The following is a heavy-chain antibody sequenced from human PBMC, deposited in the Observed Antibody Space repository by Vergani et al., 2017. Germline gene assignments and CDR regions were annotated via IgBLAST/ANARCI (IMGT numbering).Heavy chain of an antibody. V-gene: IGHV3-23*01. J-gene: IGHJ4*02. Sequence: EVQLLEAGGGFVQPGGSLRLSCAASGFTFSSYAMSWVRQAPGKGLEWVSAISGSGGSTYYADSVKGRFTISRDNSKNTLYLQMNSLRAEDTAVYYCAKVSGYSYDYSFDYWGQGTLVTVSS. D-gene: IGHD5-18*01. CDR3: AKVSGYSYDYSFDY. CDR1: GFTFSSYA. CDR2: ISGSGGST.